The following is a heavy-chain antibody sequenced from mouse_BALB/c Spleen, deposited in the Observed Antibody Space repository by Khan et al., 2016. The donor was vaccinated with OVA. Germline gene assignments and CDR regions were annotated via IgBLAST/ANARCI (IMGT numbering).Heavy chain of an antibody. CDR3: ARGANYWYFDV. J-gene: IGHJ1*01. V-gene: IGHV9-1*02. Sequence: QIQLVQSGPELKKPGETVKISCKASAYTFTNYGMNWVKQAPGKGLKWMGWINTYTGEPTYTDDFKGRFAFSLETSASTAYLQINNLKNEDMATYFCARGANYWYFDVWGAGTTVTVSS. CDR2: INTYTGEP. CDR1: AYTFTNYG.